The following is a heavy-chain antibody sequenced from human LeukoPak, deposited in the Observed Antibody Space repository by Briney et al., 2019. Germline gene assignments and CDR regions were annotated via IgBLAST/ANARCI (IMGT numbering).Heavy chain of an antibody. CDR1: GFTFNTYT. J-gene: IGHJ4*02. CDR2: LDSSGAYI. Sequence: PGGSLRLSCAASGFTFNTYTMNWARQAPGKGLEWLSSLDSSGAYIFYADSVKGRFIISRDNAKNSLYLQVNSLRAEDTAVYYCASWYYDILTGFLADYWGQGTLVTVSS. D-gene: IGHD3-9*01. CDR3: ASWYYDILTGFLADY. V-gene: IGHV3-21*01.